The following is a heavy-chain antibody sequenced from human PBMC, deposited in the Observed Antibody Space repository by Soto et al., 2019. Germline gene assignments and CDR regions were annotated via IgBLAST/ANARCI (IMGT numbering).Heavy chain of an antibody. Sequence: EVQLLESGGGLVRPGGSLRLSCAASGFTFNTHAMSWVRQAPGKGLEGVSVVSGRGTDTYYADYVKGRFTISRDNSKNTLYVQINSLRAEDTAVYYWANGPYYFVNIGRPNGYFDYWGQGILVTVSP. V-gene: IGHV3-23*01. J-gene: IGHJ4*02. CDR3: ANGPYYFVNIGRPNGYFDY. CDR1: GFTFNTHA. CDR2: VSGRGTDT. D-gene: IGHD3-22*01.